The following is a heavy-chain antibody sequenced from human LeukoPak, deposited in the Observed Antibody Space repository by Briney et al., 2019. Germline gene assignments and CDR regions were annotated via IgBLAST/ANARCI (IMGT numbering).Heavy chain of an antibody. J-gene: IGHJ6*02. CDR1: GYTFTSYY. CDR3: ARTYYDFWSGTLNDYYYYGMDV. D-gene: IGHD3-3*01. V-gene: IGHV1-46*01. CDR2: INPSGGST. Sequence: ASVKVSCKASGYTFTSYYMHWVRQAPGQGLEWMGIINPSGGSTSYAQKFQGRVTMTRDTSTSTVYKELSSLRSEDTAVYYCARTYYDFWSGTLNDYYYYGMDVWGQGTTVTVSS.